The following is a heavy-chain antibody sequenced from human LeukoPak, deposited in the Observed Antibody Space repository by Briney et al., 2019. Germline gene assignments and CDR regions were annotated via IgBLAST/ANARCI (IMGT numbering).Heavy chain of an antibody. J-gene: IGHJ2*01. CDR2: IYHSGST. CDR1: GGSISSGDYY. V-gene: IGHV4-30-4*01. Sequence: SQTLSLTCTVSGGSISSGDYYWSWIRQPPGKGLEWIGYIYHSGSTYYNPSLKSRVTISVDRSKNQFSLKLSSVTAADTAVYYCARKVHWYFDLWGRGTLVTVSS. CDR3: ARKVHWYFDL.